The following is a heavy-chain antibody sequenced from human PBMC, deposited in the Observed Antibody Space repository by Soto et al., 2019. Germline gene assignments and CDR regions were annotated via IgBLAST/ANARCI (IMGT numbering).Heavy chain of an antibody. CDR1: GGSISSYY. J-gene: IGHJ5*02. CDR3: ARDRGTYYDYVWGSYVSNWFDP. Sequence: PSETLSLTCTVSGGSISSYYWSWIRQPAGKGLEWIGRIYTSGSTNYNPSLKSRVTMSVDTSKNQFSLKLSSVTAADTAVYYCARDRGTYYDYVWGSYVSNWFDPWGQGTLVTVYS. D-gene: IGHD3-16*01. V-gene: IGHV4-4*07. CDR2: IYTSGST.